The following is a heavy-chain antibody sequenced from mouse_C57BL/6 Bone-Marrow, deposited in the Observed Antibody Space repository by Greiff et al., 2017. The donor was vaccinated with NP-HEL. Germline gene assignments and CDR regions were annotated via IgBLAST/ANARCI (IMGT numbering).Heavy chain of an antibody. J-gene: IGHJ4*01. D-gene: IGHD5-1*01. V-gene: IGHV1-59*01. CDR1: GYTFPSYW. Sequence: QVQLKQSGAELVRPGTSVKLSCTASGYTFPSYWMHWVNQSPGQGLALIGLIDPSDSYTNSTQKFKGKATLTVDTSSSTAYMQRSSVTSEDSTVYYCARCTFKDYRGQRTSVTVSS. CDR2: IDPSDSYT. CDR3: ARCTFKDY.